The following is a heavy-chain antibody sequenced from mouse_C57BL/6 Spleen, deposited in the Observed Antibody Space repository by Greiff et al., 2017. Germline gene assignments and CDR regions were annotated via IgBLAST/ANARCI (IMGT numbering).Heavy chain of an antibody. D-gene: IGHD2-4*01. CDR1: GYSITSGYY. V-gene: IGHV3-6*01. CDR2: ISYDGSN. CDR3: ARGASDYDGYYFDY. J-gene: IGHJ2*01. Sequence: DVQLQESGPGLVKPSQSLSLTCSVTGYSITSGYYWNWIRQFPGNKLEWMGYISYDGSNNSNQSLTNRISITRDTSKNQFFLKLNSVTTEDTATXYCARGASDYDGYYFDYWGQGTTLTVSS.